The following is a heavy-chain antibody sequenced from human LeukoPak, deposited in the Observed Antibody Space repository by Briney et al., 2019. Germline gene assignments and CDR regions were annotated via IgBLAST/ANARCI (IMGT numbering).Heavy chain of an antibody. CDR2: IDSNTGDT. Sequence: ASVKVSCKASGYTFTAYYLHWVRQAPGQGLEWMAWIDSNTGDTNCAQKFKGRVTVTRDTSISTVYMELSSLTSDDTALYYCARTSLVREIPLDSWGLGTLVTVSS. CDR3: ARTSLVREIPLDS. V-gene: IGHV1-2*02. J-gene: IGHJ4*02. CDR1: GYTFTAYY. D-gene: IGHD3-10*01.